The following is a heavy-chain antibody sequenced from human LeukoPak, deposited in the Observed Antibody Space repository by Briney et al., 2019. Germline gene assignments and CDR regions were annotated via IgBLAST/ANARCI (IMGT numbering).Heavy chain of an antibody. CDR1: GYTFTSYD. CDR2: MNPNSGNT. Sequence: ASVKVSCKASGYTFTSYDINWVRQATGQGLEWMGWMNPNSGNTGYAQKFQGRVTLTRSTSISTAYMELSSLTSEDTAVYYCARGLSQVVPAAMGREYYYYYYYMDVWGKGTTVTVSS. D-gene: IGHD2-2*01. CDR3: ARGLSQVVPAAMGREYYYYYYYMDV. J-gene: IGHJ6*03. V-gene: IGHV1-8*01.